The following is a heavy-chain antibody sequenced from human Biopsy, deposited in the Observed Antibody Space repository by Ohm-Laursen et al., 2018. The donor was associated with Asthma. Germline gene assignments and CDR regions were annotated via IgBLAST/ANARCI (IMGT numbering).Heavy chain of an antibody. CDR2: IHYSGST. CDR3: AGFCSGGNCPDH. D-gene: IGHD2-15*01. J-gene: IGHJ4*02. V-gene: IGHV4-39*07. CDR1: GGSMSSSSYY. Sequence: SQTLSLTCIVSGGSMSSSSYYWGWIRQPPGKGPEWIGNIHYSGSTYSNPSLKSRVTISVDTSKKQISLRLSSVIAADTAVYYCAGFCSGGNCPDHWGQGTLVTVSS.